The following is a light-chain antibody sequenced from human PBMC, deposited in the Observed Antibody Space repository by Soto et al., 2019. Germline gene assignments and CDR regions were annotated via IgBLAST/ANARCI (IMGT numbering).Light chain of an antibody. Sequence: QSVLTQPASVSGSPGQSITISCTGTSSDVGGYKFVSWYQQHPGKVPKLMIFAVNSRPSGVSDRFSGSKSSNTASLTISGLQAEDEGDYYCSSYTSSSTHVFGSGTKVTVL. CDR1: SSDVGGYKF. V-gene: IGLV2-14*03. CDR3: SSYTSSSTHV. J-gene: IGLJ1*01. CDR2: AVN.